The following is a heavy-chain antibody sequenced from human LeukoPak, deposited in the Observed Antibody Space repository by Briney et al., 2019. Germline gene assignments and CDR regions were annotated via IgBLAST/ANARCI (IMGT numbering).Heavy chain of an antibody. Sequence: GASVTVSFKASVYTFTIYDINWVRQATGQGRERVGWMNVNSGNTGYTQKFQGRDTISRNTAISTAYMDVSRLRSEGMAVSYCARARYETRIWPKSRYDYYHYMDVWGKGTTVTVSS. J-gene: IGHJ6*03. CDR1: VYTFTIYD. V-gene: IGHV1-8*01. CDR2: MNVNSGNT. D-gene: IGHD3-3*01. CDR3: ARARYETRIWPKSRYDYYHYMDV.